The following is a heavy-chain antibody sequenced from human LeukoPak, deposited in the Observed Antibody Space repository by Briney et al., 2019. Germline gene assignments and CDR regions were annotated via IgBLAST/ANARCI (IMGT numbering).Heavy chain of an antibody. CDR2: INPSGRI. D-gene: IGHD2-15*01. CDR1: GGSFSGYY. CDR3: ARGGTPTGPYYYFYYMDV. Sequence: SETLSLTCAVYGGSFSGYYWTWIRQAPGKGLEWIGEINPSGRISYNPSLKSRLTISVDASKNQFSLNLRSLTAADTAVYSCARGGTPTGPYYYFYYMDVWGKGTAVTVSS. J-gene: IGHJ6*03. V-gene: IGHV4-34*01.